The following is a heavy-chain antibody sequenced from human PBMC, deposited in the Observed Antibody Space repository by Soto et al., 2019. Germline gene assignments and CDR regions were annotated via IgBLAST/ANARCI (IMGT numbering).Heavy chain of an antibody. V-gene: IGHV3-11*01. CDR1: GFTFSDYY. J-gene: IGHJ4*02. CDR2: ISSSGSTI. CDR3: ARTPTVLRFLEWFPAYFDY. D-gene: IGHD3-3*01. Sequence: LRLSCAASGFTFSDYYMSWIRQAPGKGLEWVSYISSSGSTIYYADSVKGRFTISRDNAKNSLYLQMNSLRAEDTAAYYCARTPTVLRFLEWFPAYFDYWGQGTLVTVSS.